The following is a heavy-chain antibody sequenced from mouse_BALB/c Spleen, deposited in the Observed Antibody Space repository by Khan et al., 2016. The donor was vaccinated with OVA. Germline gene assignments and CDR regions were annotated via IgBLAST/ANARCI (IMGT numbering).Heavy chain of an antibody. D-gene: IGHD2-14*01. V-gene: IGHV1-80*01. Sequence: VELVESGAELVRPGSSVKISCKASGYAFSNYWMNWVKQRPGQGLEWIGQIYPGDGDTSFNGKFRGKATLTADKSSSTAYMQLSSLTSEDSAVYFCARSGYDYCAYWGQGTLVTVSA. CDR2: IYPGDGDT. J-gene: IGHJ3*01. CDR3: ARSGYDYCAY. CDR1: GYAFSNYW.